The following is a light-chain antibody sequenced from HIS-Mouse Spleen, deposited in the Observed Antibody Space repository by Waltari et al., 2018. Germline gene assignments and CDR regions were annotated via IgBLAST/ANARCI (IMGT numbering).Light chain of an antibody. Sequence: QSALTQPRSVSGSPGQSVTISCTGTSSYVGCYNYVSWYQQHPGKAPKLMIYDVSKRPSGVPDRFSGSKSGNTASLTISGLQAEDEADYYCCSYAGSYTVVFGGGTKLTVL. CDR1: SSYVGCYNY. J-gene: IGLJ2*01. CDR3: CSYAGSYTVV. V-gene: IGLV2-11*01. CDR2: DVS.